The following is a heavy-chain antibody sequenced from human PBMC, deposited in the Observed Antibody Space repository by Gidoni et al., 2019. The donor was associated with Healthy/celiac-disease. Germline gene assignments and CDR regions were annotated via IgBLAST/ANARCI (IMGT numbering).Heavy chain of an antibody. Sequence: QVQLVQSGAEVKKPGSSVKVSCQASGGTFSSYTISWVRQAPGQGLEWMGRIIPILGIANYAQKFQGRVTITADKSTSTAYMELSSLRSEDTAVYYCASYYYDSSGYFDYWGQGTLVTVSS. D-gene: IGHD3-22*01. J-gene: IGHJ4*02. V-gene: IGHV1-69*02. CDR3: ASYYYDSSGYFDY. CDR2: IIPILGIA. CDR1: GGTFSSYT.